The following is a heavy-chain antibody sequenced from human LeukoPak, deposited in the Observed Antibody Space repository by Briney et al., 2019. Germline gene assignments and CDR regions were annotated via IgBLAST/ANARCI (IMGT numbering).Heavy chain of an antibody. CDR3: ARGVAYDSSGVGDY. CDR2: RNPNSGNT. V-gene: IGHV1-8*03. J-gene: IGHJ4*02. Sequence: GASVKVSCKASGYTFTSYDINWVRQATGQGLEWMGWRNPNSGNTGYAQKFQGRVTITRNTSISTAYMELSSLRSEDTAVCYCARGVAYDSSGVGDYWGQGTLVTVSS. CDR1: GYTFTSYD. D-gene: IGHD3-22*01.